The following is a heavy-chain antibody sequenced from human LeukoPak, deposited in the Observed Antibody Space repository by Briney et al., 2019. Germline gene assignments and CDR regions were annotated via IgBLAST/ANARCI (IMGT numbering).Heavy chain of an antibody. CDR2: INPNSGGT. CDR3: ARPRRYVVAYYFDY. J-gene: IGHJ4*02. D-gene: IGHD3-22*01. Sequence: ASVKVSCKASGYAFTDYYMHWVRQAPGQGLEWMGWINPNSGGTNYAQKFQGRVTMTRDTSISTAYMELSRLRSDDTAVYYCARPRRYVVAYYFDYWGQGTLVTVSS. V-gene: IGHV1-2*02. CDR1: GYAFTDYY.